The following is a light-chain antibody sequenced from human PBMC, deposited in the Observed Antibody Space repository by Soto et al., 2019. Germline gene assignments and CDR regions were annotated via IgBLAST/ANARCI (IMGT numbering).Light chain of an antibody. Sequence: DIQMTQSPSCLSASVGDRVTITCRASQSIYNYLNWYQQKPGKAPKLLIYAASSLQSGVPSRFSGSGSGTDFTLTISSLQPEDFATYYCQQSYSTPVTFGQGTKQEIK. CDR2: AAS. J-gene: IGKJ2*01. CDR1: QSIYNY. V-gene: IGKV1-39*01. CDR3: QQSYSTPVT.